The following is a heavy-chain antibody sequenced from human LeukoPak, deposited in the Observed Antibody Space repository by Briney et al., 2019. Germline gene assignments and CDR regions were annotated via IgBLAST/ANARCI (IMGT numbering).Heavy chain of an antibody. D-gene: IGHD5-18*01. Sequence: GASVKVSCKASGYTFTSYAMNWVRQAPGQGLEWMGWINTNTGNPTYAQGFTGRFVFSLDTSVSTAYLQISSLKAEDTAVYYCARGADTVPTWIQLWPTSPPYFDYWGQGTLVTVSS. J-gene: IGHJ4*02. CDR3: ARGADTVPTWIQLWPTSPPYFDY. V-gene: IGHV7-4-1*02. CDR1: GYTFTSYA. CDR2: INTNTGNP.